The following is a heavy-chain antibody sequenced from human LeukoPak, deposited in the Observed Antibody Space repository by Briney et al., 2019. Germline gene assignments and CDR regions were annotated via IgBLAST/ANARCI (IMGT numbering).Heavy chain of an antibody. CDR1: GGSISSSSYY. V-gene: IGHV4-39*01. J-gene: IGHJ4*02. Sequence: SETLSLTCTVSGGSISSSSYYWGWIRQPPGKGLEWIGSIYYSGSTYYNPSLKSRVTISVDTSKNQFSLKLSSVTAADTAVYYCARCSGHSGYWGQGTLVTVSS. D-gene: IGHD6-19*01. CDR2: IYYSGST. CDR3: ARCSGHSGY.